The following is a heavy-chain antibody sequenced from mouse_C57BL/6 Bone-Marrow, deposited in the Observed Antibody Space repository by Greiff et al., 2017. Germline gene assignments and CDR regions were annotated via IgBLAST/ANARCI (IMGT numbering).Heavy chain of an antibody. CDR1: GYTFPSYG. Sequence: QVQLQQSGAELARPGASVKLSCKASGYTFPSYGLSWVKQRTGPGLAWIGEIYPRSGNTSYNEQFKGKATLTADKSSSTAYMELRRLTSEDSAVYFCARWAGYYGFAYWGQGTLVTVSA. V-gene: IGHV1-81*01. CDR3: ARWAGYYGFAY. J-gene: IGHJ3*01. CDR2: IYPRSGNT. D-gene: IGHD1-1*01.